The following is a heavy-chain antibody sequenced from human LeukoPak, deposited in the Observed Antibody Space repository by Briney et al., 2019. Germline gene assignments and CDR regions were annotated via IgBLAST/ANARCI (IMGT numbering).Heavy chain of an antibody. CDR3: ASPYSGSYQGY. CDR2: IYSGGST. V-gene: IGHV3-66*01. D-gene: IGHD1-26*01. Sequence: PGGSLRLSCAASGFTVSSNYMSWVRQAPGKGLEWVSVIYSGGSTYYADSVKGRFTISRDNSKNTLYLQMNSLRAEDTAVYYCASPYSGSYQGYWGQGTLVTVSS. J-gene: IGHJ4*02. CDR1: GFTVSSNY.